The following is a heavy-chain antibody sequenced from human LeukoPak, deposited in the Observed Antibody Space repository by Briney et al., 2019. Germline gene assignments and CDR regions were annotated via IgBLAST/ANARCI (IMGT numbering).Heavy chain of an antibody. D-gene: IGHD1-26*01. CDR3: ARVGRWELREYYFDY. V-gene: IGHV1-18*01. CDR1: GYTFTSYG. CDR2: ISAYIGNT. J-gene: IGHJ4*02. Sequence: ASVKVSCKASGYTFTSYGISWVRQAPGQGLEWMGWISAYIGNTNYAQKLQGRVTMTTDTSTSTAYMELRSLRSDDTAVYYCARVGRWELREYYFDYWGQGTLVTVSS.